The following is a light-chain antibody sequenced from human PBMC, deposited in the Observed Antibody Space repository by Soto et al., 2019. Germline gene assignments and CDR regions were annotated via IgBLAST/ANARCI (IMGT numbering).Light chain of an antibody. V-gene: IGKV1-5*01. CDR3: QQYNSYLYT. CDR2: DAS. Sequence: DIQMTQSPSTLTASVGDRVTITCRASQSISSWLAWYQQKPGKAPKLLIYDASSLESGVPSRFSGSGSGTEFTLTISSLQPDDFATYNCQQYNSYLYTFGQGTK. CDR1: QSISSW. J-gene: IGKJ2*01.